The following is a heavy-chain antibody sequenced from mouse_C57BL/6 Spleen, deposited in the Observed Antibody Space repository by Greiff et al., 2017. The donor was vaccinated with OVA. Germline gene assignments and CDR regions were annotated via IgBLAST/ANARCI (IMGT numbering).Heavy chain of an antibody. CDR2: INYDGSST. V-gene: IGHV5-16*01. J-gene: IGHJ3*01. Sequence: EVKLVESEGGLVQPGSSMKLSCTASGFTFSDYYMAWVRQVPEKGLEWVANINYDGSSTYYLDSLKSRFIISRDNAKNILYLQMSSLKSEDTATYYCARDRHYGSSYGFAYWGQGTLVTVSA. CDR3: ARDRHYGSSYGFAY. CDR1: GFTFSDYY. D-gene: IGHD1-1*01.